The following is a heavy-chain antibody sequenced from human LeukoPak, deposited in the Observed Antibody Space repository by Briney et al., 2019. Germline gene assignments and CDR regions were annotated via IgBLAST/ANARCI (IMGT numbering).Heavy chain of an antibody. Sequence: KPGGSLRLSCAASGFTFSSYSMNWVRQAPGKGLEWVSSISSSSSYIYYADSVKGRFTISRDNAKNSPYLQMNSLRAEDTAVYYCARGSYDILTGYYQYYFDYWGQGTLVTVSS. CDR2: ISSSSSYI. J-gene: IGHJ4*02. CDR1: GFTFSSYS. D-gene: IGHD3-9*01. V-gene: IGHV3-21*01. CDR3: ARGSYDILTGYYQYYFDY.